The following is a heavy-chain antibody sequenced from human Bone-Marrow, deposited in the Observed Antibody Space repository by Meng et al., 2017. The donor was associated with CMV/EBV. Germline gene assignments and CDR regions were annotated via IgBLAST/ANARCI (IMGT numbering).Heavy chain of an antibody. CDR1: GGSISSYY. Sequence: GSLRLSCTVSGGSISSYYWSWIRQPPGKGLEWIGYIYYSGSTNYNPSLKSRVTISVDTSKNQFSLKLSSVTAADTAVYYCARDYDGGGMGWFDPWGQGTLVTVSS. CDR2: IYYSGST. D-gene: IGHD3-16*01. CDR3: ARDYDGGGMGWFDP. V-gene: IGHV4-59*01. J-gene: IGHJ5*02.